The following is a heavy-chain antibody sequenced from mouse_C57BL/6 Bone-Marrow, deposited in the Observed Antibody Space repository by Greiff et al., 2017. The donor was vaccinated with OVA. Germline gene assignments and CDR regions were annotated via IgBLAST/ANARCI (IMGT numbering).Heavy chain of an antibody. J-gene: IGHJ1*03. CDR1: GFSLTSYG. V-gene: IGHV2-3*01. D-gene: IGHD1-1*01. CDR2: IWGDGST. Sequence: QVQLKESGPGLVAPSQSLSITCTVSGFSLTSYGVSWVRQPPGKGLEWLGVIWGDGSTNYHSALISRLSISQYNSKSQVFLKLNRLQTDDTATYYCAKPGYYYGGGYWYFDVWGTGTTVTVSS. CDR3: AKPGYYYGGGYWYFDV.